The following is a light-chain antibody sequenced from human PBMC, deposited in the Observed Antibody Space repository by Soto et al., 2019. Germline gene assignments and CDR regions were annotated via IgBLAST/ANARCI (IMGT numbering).Light chain of an antibody. V-gene: IGKV1-27*01. J-gene: IGKJ3*01. CDR1: QGISNY. CDR3: QKYNSAR. CDR2: AAS. Sequence: DIQMTQSPSSLSASVGDRVTITSRASQGISNYLAWYQQKPGKVPKLLIYAASTLQSGVPSRFSGSGSGTDFTLTISSLQPEDVATYYCQKYNSARFGPGTKVDIK.